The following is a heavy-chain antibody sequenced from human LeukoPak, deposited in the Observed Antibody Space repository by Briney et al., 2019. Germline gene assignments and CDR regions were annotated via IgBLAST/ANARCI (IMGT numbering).Heavy chain of an antibody. Sequence: ASVKVSCKASGYTFTSYGISWVRQAPGQGLEWMGWISAYNGNTNYTQKLQGRVTMTTDASTSTAYMELRSLRSDDTAVYYCARDELWFGEFNYYYYGMDVWGQGTTVTVSS. V-gene: IGHV1-18*01. CDR1: GYTFTSYG. CDR3: ARDELWFGEFNYYYYGMDV. D-gene: IGHD3-10*01. J-gene: IGHJ6*02. CDR2: ISAYNGNT.